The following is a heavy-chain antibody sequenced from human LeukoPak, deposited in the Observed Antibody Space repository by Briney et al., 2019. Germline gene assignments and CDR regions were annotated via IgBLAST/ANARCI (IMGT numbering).Heavy chain of an antibody. J-gene: IGHJ5*02. CDR3: ASGGPLDSSGYSYWIRFDP. CDR2: ISGPGGTT. D-gene: IGHD3-22*01. Sequence: GGSLRLSCVVSGFTFSTHAMTWVRQAPGKGLERVSDISGPGGTTYYAASVKGRFTIFRDNSKNTLFLQMNSLRAEDTAVYYCASGGPLDSSGYSYWIRFDPWGQGTLVTVSS. CDR1: GFTFSTHA. V-gene: IGHV3-23*01.